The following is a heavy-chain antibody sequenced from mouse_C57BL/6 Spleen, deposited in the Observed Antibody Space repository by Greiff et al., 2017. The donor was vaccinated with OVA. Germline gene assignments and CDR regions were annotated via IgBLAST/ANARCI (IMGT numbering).Heavy chain of an antibody. V-gene: IGHV1-26*01. CDR1: GYTFTDYY. J-gene: IGHJ4*01. CDR2: INPNNGGT. Sequence: VQLQQSGPELVKPGASVKISCKASGYTFTDYYMNWVKQSHGKSLEWIGDINPNNGGTSYNQKFKGKATLTVDKSSSTAYMELRSLTSEDSAVYYCARGHGSSYDYAMDYWGQGTSGTVSS. CDR3: ARGHGSSYDYAMDY. D-gene: IGHD1-1*01.